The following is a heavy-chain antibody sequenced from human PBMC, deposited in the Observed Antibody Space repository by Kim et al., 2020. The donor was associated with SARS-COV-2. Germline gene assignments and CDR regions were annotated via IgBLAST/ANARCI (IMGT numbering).Heavy chain of an antibody. J-gene: IGHJ4*02. CDR2: NT. Sequence: NTRYAQKFQASVSITRDTSATTAYLGLSGLRSEDTAVYYCAREAVAGSFDYWGQGTLVTVSS. CDR3: AREAVAGSFDY. V-gene: IGHV1-3*01. D-gene: IGHD6-19*01.